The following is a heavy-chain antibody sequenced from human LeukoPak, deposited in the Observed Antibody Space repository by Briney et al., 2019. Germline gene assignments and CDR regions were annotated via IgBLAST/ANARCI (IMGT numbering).Heavy chain of an antibody. CDR3: ASGFTMIVVVIPMFDY. Sequence: SETLSLTCTVSGGSISNNNYYWAWIRQPPGKGLECIGSIYYSGSPYYNPSLKSRVTISVDTSKNQFSLKLTSVTAADTAVYYCASGFTMIVVVIPMFDYWGQGTLVTVSS. J-gene: IGHJ4*02. V-gene: IGHV4-39*01. D-gene: IGHD3-22*01. CDR2: IYYSGSP. CDR1: GGSISNNNYY.